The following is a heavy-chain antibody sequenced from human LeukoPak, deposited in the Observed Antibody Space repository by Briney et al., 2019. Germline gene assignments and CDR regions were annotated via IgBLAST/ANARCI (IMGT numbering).Heavy chain of an antibody. CDR3: AREPLERGIYYMDV. J-gene: IGHJ6*03. V-gene: IGHV1-69*05. Sequence: GSSVKVSCKASGGTFSSYAISWVRQAPGQGLEWMGRIIPIFGTANYAQKLQGRVTMTTDTSTSTAYMELRSLRSDDTAVYYCAREPLERGIYYMDVWGKGTTVTVSS. D-gene: IGHD2-15*01. CDR1: GGTFSSYA. CDR2: IIPIFGTA.